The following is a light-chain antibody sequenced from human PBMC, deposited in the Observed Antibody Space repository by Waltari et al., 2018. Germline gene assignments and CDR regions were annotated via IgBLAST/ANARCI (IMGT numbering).Light chain of an antibody. CDR3: QQSDSIPYT. V-gene: IGKV1-39*01. Sequence: DIQMTQSPSSLSASVGDRVTITCRASQSISSYLSWYQQKPGKAPKLLIYAASSLQSGVPSRVSGSGSATDFTLTISSLQPEDFATYYCQQSDSIPYTFGQGTKLEIK. J-gene: IGKJ2*01. CDR2: AAS. CDR1: QSISSY.